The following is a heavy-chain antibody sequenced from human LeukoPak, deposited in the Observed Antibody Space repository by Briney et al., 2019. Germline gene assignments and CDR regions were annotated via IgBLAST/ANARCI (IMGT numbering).Heavy chain of an antibody. Sequence: PGVSLRLSCAASGFTFNSYEMNWVRQAPGKGLEWVSYISSSGSTIYYADSVKGRFTISRDNAKNSLYLQMNSLRAEDTAVYYCARRGYNWKFDYWGQGTLVTVSA. CDR1: GFTFNSYE. CDR2: ISSSGSTI. V-gene: IGHV3-48*03. J-gene: IGHJ4*02. CDR3: ARRGYNWKFDY. D-gene: IGHD1-20*01.